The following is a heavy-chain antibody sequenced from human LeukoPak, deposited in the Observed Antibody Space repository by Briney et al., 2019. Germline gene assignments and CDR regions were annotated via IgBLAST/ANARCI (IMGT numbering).Heavy chain of an antibody. Sequence: GESLKISCKGSGYSFTSYWIGWVRQMPGKDLEWMGIIYPGDSDTRYSPSFQGQVTISADKSISTAYLQWSSLKASDTAMYYCARLSLLAAPYYFDYWAREPWSPSPQ. V-gene: IGHV5-51*01. J-gene: IGHJ4*02. CDR1: GYSFTSYW. CDR2: IYPGDSDT. D-gene: IGHD3-3*01. CDR3: ARLSLLAAPYYFDY.